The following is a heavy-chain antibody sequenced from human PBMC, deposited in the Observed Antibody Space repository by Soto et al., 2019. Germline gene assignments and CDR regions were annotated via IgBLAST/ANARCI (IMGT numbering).Heavy chain of an antibody. J-gene: IGHJ4*02. Sequence: NPCWKGVGYAFSADYMRWLRQAHGKGLEWMGWINPNSGGTNYAQKFQGWVTMTRDTSISTAYMELSRLRSDDTAVYYCVRCRLTYNWNYCSLDYWGQGTPVTVSS. CDR1: GYAFSADY. V-gene: IGHV1-2*04. CDR2: INPNSGGT. CDR3: VRCRLTYNWNYCSLDY. D-gene: IGHD1-7*01.